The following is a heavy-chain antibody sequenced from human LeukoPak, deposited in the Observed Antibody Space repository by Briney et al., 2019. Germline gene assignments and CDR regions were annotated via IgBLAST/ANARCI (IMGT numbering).Heavy chain of an antibody. CDR1: GYTFTSYA. D-gene: IGHD6-13*01. CDR2: INTGNGNT. V-gene: IGHV1-3*04. Sequence: ASVKVSCKASGYTFTSYAMHWVRQAPGQRLEWMGWINTGNGNTKYSQNFQGRVTITRDTSASTAYMDLSSLRSEDTAVYYCARLRRGAAAGPIDYWGQGTLVTVSS. CDR3: ARLRRGAAAGPIDY. J-gene: IGHJ4*02.